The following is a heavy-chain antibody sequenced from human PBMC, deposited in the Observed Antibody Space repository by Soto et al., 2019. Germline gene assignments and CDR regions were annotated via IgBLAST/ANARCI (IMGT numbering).Heavy chain of an antibody. V-gene: IGHV3-11*01. J-gene: IGHJ5*02. Sequence: PGGSLRLSCAASGFTFSDYYMSWIRQAPGQGLEWVSYISSSGSTIYYADSVKGRFTISRDNAKNSLYLQMNSLRAEDTAVYYCVGAREYSTTWYQRVGPWGKGTLVTVAS. D-gene: IGHD6-13*01. CDR3: VGAREYSTTWYQRVGP. CDR1: GFTFSDYY. CDR2: ISSSGSTI.